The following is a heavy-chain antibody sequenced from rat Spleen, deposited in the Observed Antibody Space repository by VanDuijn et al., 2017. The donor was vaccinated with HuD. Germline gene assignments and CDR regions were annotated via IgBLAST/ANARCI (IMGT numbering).Heavy chain of an antibody. D-gene: IGHD4-5*01. V-gene: IGHV5-25*01. J-gene: IGHJ4*01. Sequence: EVQLVESGGGSLQPGRSMKLSCAASGFTFSKYDMAWVRQAPTKGLEWVASISYDGSSTFYRDSVRARFTISRDNAKNTLYLQMDSLKSEDTATYYCARHGRGKTTYYYVMDAWGQGASVTVSS. CDR2: ISYDGSST. CDR1: GFTFSKYD. CDR3: ARHGRGKTTYYYVMDA.